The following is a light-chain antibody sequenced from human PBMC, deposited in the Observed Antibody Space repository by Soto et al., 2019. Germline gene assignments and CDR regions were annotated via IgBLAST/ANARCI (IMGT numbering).Light chain of an antibody. CDR1: RSDVGDHNS. Sequence: QSALTHPASVSGSPGQSITISCTGTRSDVGDHNSVSRYQQQPGKAPKLMIYAVSNRPSGVSNRFSGSKSGNTASLTISGLQAEDEADYYCGSYTTRITVIFGGGTKLTVL. J-gene: IGLJ2*01. CDR3: GSYTTRITVI. CDR2: AVS. V-gene: IGLV2-14*03.